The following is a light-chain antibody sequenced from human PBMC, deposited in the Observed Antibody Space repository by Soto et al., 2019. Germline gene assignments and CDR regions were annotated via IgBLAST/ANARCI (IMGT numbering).Light chain of an antibody. CDR3: QHYDNLPPIT. V-gene: IGKV1-33*01. Sequence: DIQMTQSPSSLSASVGDRVTITCQASQDISNFLNWYQQKPGKAPRLLIYDAAHLETGVPSRFSGSGSGTRFTFTISALQPEDIATYYCQHYDNLPPITFGQGIRLEIK. CDR2: DAA. J-gene: IGKJ5*01. CDR1: QDISNF.